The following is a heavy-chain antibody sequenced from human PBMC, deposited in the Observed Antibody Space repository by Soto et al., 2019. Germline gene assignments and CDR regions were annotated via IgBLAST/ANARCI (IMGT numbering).Heavy chain of an antibody. CDR2: INPSGGST. D-gene: IGHD5-12*01. CDR3: ARVGLGYSGYGGFDY. V-gene: IGHV1-46*03. Sequence: ASVKVSCKASGYTFTSYYMHWVRQAPGQGLEWMGIINPSGGSTSYAQKFQGRVTMTRDTSTSTVYMELSSLRSEDTAVYYCARVGLGYSGYGGFDYWGQGTLVTVSS. CDR1: GYTFTSYY. J-gene: IGHJ4*02.